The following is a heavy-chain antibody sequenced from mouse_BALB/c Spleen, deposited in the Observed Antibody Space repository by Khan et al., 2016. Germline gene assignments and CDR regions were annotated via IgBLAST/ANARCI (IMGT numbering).Heavy chain of an antibody. CDR1: GFTFSSYA. CDR2: ITSGGST. D-gene: IGHD1-1*01. CDR3: ARRDYERFAY. J-gene: IGHJ3*01. V-gene: IGHV5-6-5*01. Sequence: EVELVESGGGLVKPGGSLKLSCSASGFTFSSYAMSWVRQTPEKRLEWVASITSGGSTYYPDSMKGRFTIFRDSARNILYLEMSSLRSEDMAVYFCARRDYERFAYWGQGTLVTVSA.